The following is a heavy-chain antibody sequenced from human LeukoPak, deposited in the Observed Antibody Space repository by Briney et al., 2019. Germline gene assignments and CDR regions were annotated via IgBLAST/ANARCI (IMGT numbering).Heavy chain of an antibody. V-gene: IGHV4-4*07. CDR3: ARDGLTGGWFDP. D-gene: IGHD7-27*01. Sequence: SETLSLTCTVSGGSISSYYWSWIRQPAGKGLEWIGRIYTSGSTNYNPSLRSRVTMSVDTSKNHFSLKLTTVTAADTAVYYCARDGLTGGWFDPWGQGILVTVSS. CDR2: IYTSGST. J-gene: IGHJ5*02. CDR1: GGSISSYY.